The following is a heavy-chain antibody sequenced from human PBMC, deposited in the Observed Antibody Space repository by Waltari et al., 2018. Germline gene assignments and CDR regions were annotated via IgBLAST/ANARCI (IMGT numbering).Heavy chain of an antibody. CDR2: VDYNGDT. CDR3: AKHGITTTNWSKTSHSWFGP. V-gene: IGHV4-39*02. Sequence: QLQLLESGPGLVKPSETLSLTCAVSGDSINSDIYYWAWIRQPPGKGLEWRGSVDYNGDTYYNPSLKSRVTISADASRNRFSLGLSSVTAADTGFYYCAKHGITTTNWSKTSHSWFGPWGQGILVTVSS. J-gene: IGHJ5*02. D-gene: IGHD1-1*01. CDR1: GDSINSDIYY.